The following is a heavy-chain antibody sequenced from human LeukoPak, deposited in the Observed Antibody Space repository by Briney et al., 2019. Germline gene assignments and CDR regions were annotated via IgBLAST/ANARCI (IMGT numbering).Heavy chain of an antibody. V-gene: IGHV3-33*08. CDR1: GFTFSRYA. CDR3: ALTAAVFDYSYYYGMDV. D-gene: IGHD6-13*01. Sequence: PGRSLRLSCATSGFTFSRYAMHWVRQAPGKGLEWVAVIWYDGSNIYYADSVKGRFTISRDNPKTSLYLQMNSLRAEDTAVYYCALTAAVFDYSYYYGMDVWGQGTAVTVSS. CDR2: IWYDGSNI. J-gene: IGHJ6*02.